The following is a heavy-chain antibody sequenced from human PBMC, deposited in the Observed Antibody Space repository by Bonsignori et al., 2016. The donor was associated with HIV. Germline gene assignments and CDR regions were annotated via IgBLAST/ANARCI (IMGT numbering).Heavy chain of an antibody. V-gene: IGHV1-69*01. CDR3: ATAKITGWPQAHFDY. CDR2: IIPIFGTA. J-gene: IGHJ4*01. CDR1: GDTFRKHS. Sequence: QVQLVQSGAEVRKPGSSVRVSCKTSGDTFRKHSIAWVRRAPGEGLQWMGGIIPIFGTANYAQKFQGRVTMTADESTSTVYMELSSLRSDDTAVYYCATAKITGWPQAHFDYWGQ. D-gene: IGHD5-12*01.